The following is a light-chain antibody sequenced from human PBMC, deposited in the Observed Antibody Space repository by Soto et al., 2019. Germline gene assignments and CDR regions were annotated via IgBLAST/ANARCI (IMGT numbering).Light chain of an antibody. J-gene: IGLJ2*01. CDR2: EDN. V-gene: IGLV6-57*02. CDR3: QSYDSSNQV. Sequence: NFMLTQPHSVSESPGKTVTISCTGSSGRIASNYVQWYQQRPGSAPTTVIYEDNQRPSGVPDRFSGSIDSSSNSASLTISGLKTEDEADYYCQSYDSSNQVFGGGTKVTVL. CDR1: SGRIASNY.